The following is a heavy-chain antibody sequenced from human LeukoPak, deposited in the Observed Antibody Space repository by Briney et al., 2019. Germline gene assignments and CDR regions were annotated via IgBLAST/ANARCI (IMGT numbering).Heavy chain of an antibody. J-gene: IGHJ4*02. CDR1: GFTFSSYA. D-gene: IGHD3-9*01. V-gene: IGHV3-23*01. CDR3: AKDRQTLRYFDWLLCD. Sequence: PGGSLRLSCAASGFTFSSYAMSWVRQAPGKGLEWVSAISGSGGSTYYADSVKSRFTISIDNSKNTLYLQMNSLRAEDTAVYYCAKDRQTLRYFDWLLCDWGQGTLVTVSS. CDR2: ISGSGGST.